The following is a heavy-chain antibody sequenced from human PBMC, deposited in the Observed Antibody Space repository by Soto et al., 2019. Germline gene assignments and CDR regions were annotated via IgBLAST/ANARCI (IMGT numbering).Heavy chain of an antibody. Sequence: QLHLVQSGAEVKKPGSSVKVSCKACGGAFSSYTISWVRQAPGQGLEWLGGIIPMFGTLYYAQKFQGRLTIAADSSTSTAYMELSTLRSDDTAVYYCARKVASSDDAFDIWGQGTMVTVSS. J-gene: IGHJ3*02. CDR1: GGAFSSYT. CDR3: ARKVASSDDAFDI. CDR2: IIPMFGTL. D-gene: IGHD6-6*01. V-gene: IGHV1-69*06.